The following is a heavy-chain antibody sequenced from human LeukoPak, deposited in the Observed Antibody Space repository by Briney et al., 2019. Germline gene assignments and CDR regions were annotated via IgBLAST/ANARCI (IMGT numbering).Heavy chain of an antibody. J-gene: IGHJ4*02. CDR1: GGSISSGSFH. CDR2: IYYSGST. CDR3: ARIFWSGYYYLDY. V-gene: IGHV4-39*07. D-gene: IGHD3-3*01. Sequence: SETLSLTCTVSGGSISSGSFHWGWIRQPPGKGLEWIGTIYYSGSTYYNPSLKSRVTISVDTSKNQFSLKLRSVTAADTAMYYCARIFWSGYYYLDYWGQGTLVTVSS.